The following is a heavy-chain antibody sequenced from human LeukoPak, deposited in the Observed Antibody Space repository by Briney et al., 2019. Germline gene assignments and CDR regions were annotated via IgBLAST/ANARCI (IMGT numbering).Heavy chain of an antibody. CDR2: IHGGGAT. Sequence: GGSLRLSCAASGFTVNSNYMSWVRQAPGKGLEWLSAIHGGGATFYSHSVRGRFTISRDTSKNTLYLQMNSLRAEDTALYYCAKAQKYTSDLDYWGQGTLVTVSS. CDR3: AKAQKYTSDLDY. CDR1: GFTVNSNY. D-gene: IGHD6-19*01. J-gene: IGHJ4*02. V-gene: IGHV3-53*01.